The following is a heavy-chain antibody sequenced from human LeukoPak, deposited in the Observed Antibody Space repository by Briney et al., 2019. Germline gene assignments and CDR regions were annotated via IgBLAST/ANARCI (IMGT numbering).Heavy chain of an antibody. V-gene: IGHV3-7*05. CDR1: GFTFSRYW. CDR3: ASANSSSWPHEYDY. Sequence: PGGSLRLSCAASGFTFSRYWMTWVRQAPGKGLEWVANIKQDGTEKYYVDSVKGRFTISRDNAKNSLYLQMNSLRAEDTAVYYCASANSSSWPHEYDYWRQGTLVTVSS. D-gene: IGHD6-13*01. J-gene: IGHJ4*02. CDR2: IKQDGTEK.